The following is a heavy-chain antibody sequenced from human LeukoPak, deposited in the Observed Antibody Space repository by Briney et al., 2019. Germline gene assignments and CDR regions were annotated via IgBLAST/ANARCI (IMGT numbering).Heavy chain of an antibody. CDR3: AKERGGSHDAFDI. CDR1: GFTFSNYG. J-gene: IGHJ3*02. Sequence: GGSLRLSCAASGFTFSNYGMHRVRQAPGKGLEWMSFILFYGSDKYYADSVKGRFTISRDNSKNTLYLQMNSLTTEDTAVYYCAKERGGSHDAFDIWGQGTLVTVSS. D-gene: IGHD1-26*01. CDR2: ILFYGSDK. V-gene: IGHV3-30*02.